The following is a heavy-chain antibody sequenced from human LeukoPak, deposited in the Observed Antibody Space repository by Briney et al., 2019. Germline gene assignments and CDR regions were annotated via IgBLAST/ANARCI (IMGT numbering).Heavy chain of an antibody. D-gene: IGHD3-16*02. CDR3: ARLRLYDYVWGSYRPLAFDI. CDR2: INPSGST. Sequence: PSQTLSLTCTVSGGSISSGDYYWSWIRQPPGQGLEWIGYINPSGSTSYNPSLKSRNTISVDTSKNQFSLKLSSVTAADTAVYYCARLRLYDYVWGSYRPLAFDIWGQGTMVTVSS. CDR1: GGSISSGDYY. V-gene: IGHV4-30-2*01. J-gene: IGHJ3*02.